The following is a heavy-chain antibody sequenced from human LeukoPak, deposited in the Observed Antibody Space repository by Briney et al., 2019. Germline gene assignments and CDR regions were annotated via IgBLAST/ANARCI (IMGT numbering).Heavy chain of an antibody. CDR3: ARGGGLDV. J-gene: IGHJ6*02. CDR1: GFPFSSYW. D-gene: IGHD3-16*01. V-gene: IGHV3-7*03. CDR2: INHNGNVN. Sequence: PGGSLRLSCEASGFPFSSYWINWVRQAPGKGLEWVASINHNGNVNYYVDSVKGRFTISRDNAKNSLYLQMSNLRAEDTAVYFCARGGGLDVWGQGATVTVSS.